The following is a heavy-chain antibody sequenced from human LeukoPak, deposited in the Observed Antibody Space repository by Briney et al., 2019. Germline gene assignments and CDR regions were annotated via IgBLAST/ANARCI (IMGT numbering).Heavy chain of an antibody. J-gene: IGHJ5*02. V-gene: IGHV3-30*04. CDR2: ISYDGSNK. D-gene: IGHD3-22*01. CDR1: GFTFSSYA. Sequence: GGSLRLSCAASGFTFSSYAMHWVRQAPGKGLEWVALISYDGSNKYFADSVKGRFTISRDNGKNTLYLQMNSLRAEDTAIYYCAREGSYLNAGGSYYLHWLDPWGQGTLVTVSS. CDR3: AREGSYLNAGGSYYLHWLDP.